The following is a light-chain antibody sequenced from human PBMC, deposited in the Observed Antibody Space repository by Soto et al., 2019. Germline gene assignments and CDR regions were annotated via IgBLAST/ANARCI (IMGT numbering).Light chain of an antibody. Sequence: EIMMTQSAATLSVSPGERATLSCRASQSVSSNLAWYQQKPGQAPRLLIYGASTRATGIPARFSGSGSGTEFTLTISSLQSEDFAVYYCQQYNNWPPWTFGHGTKVDVK. CDR1: QSVSSN. CDR3: QQYNNWPPWT. V-gene: IGKV3-15*01. J-gene: IGKJ1*01. CDR2: GAS.